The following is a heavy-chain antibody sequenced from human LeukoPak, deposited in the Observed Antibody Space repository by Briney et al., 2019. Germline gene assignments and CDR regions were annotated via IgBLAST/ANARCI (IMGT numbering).Heavy chain of an antibody. CDR3: ARTYYDVSTGYPGYYFDY. CDR1: GCSISSRGYH. CDR2: IYYRGST. Sequence: SETLSLTCTVSGCSISSRGYHWSWIRQHAGKGLEWIGYIYYRGSTYFNPSLKSRITISVDTSKNQFSLTLSSVTAADAAVYFCARTYYDVSTGYPGYYFDYWGQGTLVTVSS. V-gene: IGHV4-31*03. D-gene: IGHD3-9*01. J-gene: IGHJ4*02.